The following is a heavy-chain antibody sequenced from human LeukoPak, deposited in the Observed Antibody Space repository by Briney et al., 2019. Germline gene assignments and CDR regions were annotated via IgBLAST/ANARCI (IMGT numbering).Heavy chain of an antibody. CDR1: GFTVSSNY. CDR3: ASRVYGSGSYWGGLFDY. V-gene: IGHV3-53*01. D-gene: IGHD3-10*01. CDR2: IYSGGST. Sequence: PGGSLRLSCAASGFTVSSNYMSWVRQAPGKGLEWVSVIYSGGSTYYADSVKGRFTISRDNSKNTLYLQMNSLRAEDTAVYYCASRVYGSGSYWGGLFDYWGQGTLVTVSS. J-gene: IGHJ4*02.